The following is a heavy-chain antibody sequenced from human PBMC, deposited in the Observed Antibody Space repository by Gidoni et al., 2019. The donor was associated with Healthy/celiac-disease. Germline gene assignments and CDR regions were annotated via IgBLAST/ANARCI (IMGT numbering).Heavy chain of an antibody. Sequence: QVQLVQSGAEVKKPGASVKVSCKVSGDTLTELSMHWVRQAPGKGLEWMGGFDPEDGETIYAQKFQGRVTMTEDTSTDTAYMELSSLRSEDTAVYYCATAFGYSYGYPNWFDPWGQGTLVTVSS. CDR3: ATAFGYSYGYPNWFDP. D-gene: IGHD5-18*01. CDR1: GDTLTELS. V-gene: IGHV1-24*01. CDR2: FDPEDGET. J-gene: IGHJ5*02.